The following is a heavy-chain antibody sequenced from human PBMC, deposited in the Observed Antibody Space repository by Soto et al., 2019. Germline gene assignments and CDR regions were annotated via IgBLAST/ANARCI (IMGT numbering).Heavy chain of an antibody. V-gene: IGHV3-23*01. Sequence: GGSLRLSCAASGFTFNIYAMSWVRQAPGKGLEWVSSVNGGGGGTYYADSVKGRFTISRDNFKSTVFLQMSGLRAEDTAVYYCAKHSGIPGRQYYFDYWGQGALVTVSS. D-gene: IGHD1-1*01. CDR1: GFTFNIYA. CDR3: AKHSGIPGRQYYFDY. J-gene: IGHJ4*02. CDR2: VNGGGGGT.